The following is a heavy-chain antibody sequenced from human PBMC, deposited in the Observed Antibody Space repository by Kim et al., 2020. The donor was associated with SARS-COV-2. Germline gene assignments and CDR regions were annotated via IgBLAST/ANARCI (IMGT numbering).Heavy chain of an antibody. D-gene: IGHD3-9*01. CDR3: ARDYSYYDILTGYYKNWFDP. J-gene: IGHJ5*02. CDR1: GYTFTSYA. Sequence: ASVKVSCKASGYTFTSYAMDWVRQAPGQGLEWMGWINTNTGNPTYAQGFTGRFVFSLDTSVSTAYLQISSLKAEDTAVYYCARDYSYYDILTGYYKNWFDPWGQGTLVTVSS. V-gene: IGHV7-4-1*02. CDR2: INTNTGNP.